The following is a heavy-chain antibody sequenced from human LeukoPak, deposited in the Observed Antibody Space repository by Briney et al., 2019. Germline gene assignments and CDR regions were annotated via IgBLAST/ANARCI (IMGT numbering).Heavy chain of an antibody. CDR1: GGSISNYY. CDR2: IDYSGNT. Sequence: SETLSLTCSVSGGSISNYYWSWIRQPPGKGLEWIGYIDYSGNTNYNPSLKSRVAISVDTSKNQFSLKLSSVTAADTAVFYCARATSYGDYVDYWGQGTLVTVSS. V-gene: IGHV4-59*08. CDR3: ARATSYGDYVDY. D-gene: IGHD4-17*01. J-gene: IGHJ4*02.